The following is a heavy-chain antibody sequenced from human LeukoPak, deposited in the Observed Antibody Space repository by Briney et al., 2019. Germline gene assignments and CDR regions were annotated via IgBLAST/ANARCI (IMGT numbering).Heavy chain of an antibody. D-gene: IGHD5-24*01. CDR1: GGSINNGGYY. J-gene: IGHJ4*02. V-gene: IGHV4-31*03. CDR3: ARNRDGYNSFDY. Sequence: SETLSLTCTVSGGSINNGGYYWSWIRQHPGKGLEWIGYIYYSGSSYYNPSLRSRVTISVDTSKNHFSLKLSSVTAADTAVYYYARNRDGYNSFDYWGQGTLVTVSS. CDR2: IYYSGSS.